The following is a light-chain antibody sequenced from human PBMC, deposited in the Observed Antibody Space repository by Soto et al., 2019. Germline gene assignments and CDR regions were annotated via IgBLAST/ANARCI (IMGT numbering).Light chain of an antibody. CDR3: QQNNKWPPVT. V-gene: IGKV3-15*01. Sequence: EVVMTQSPATVSVSPGEGVTLSCRASQTMSNDLAWYQQKPGQAPRLLIYGASTRATGVPARFSGGWSGTEFTLTISSLQSEDFAFYYCQQNNKWPPVTFGGGTKVEIK. CDR2: GAS. CDR1: QTMSND. J-gene: IGKJ4*01.